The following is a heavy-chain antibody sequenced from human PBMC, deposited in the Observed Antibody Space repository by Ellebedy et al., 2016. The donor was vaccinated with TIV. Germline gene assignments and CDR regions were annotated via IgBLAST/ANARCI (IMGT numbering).Heavy chain of an antibody. CDR2: ISYDGTNK. CDR1: GFSFTSYA. Sequence: GESLKISCVAPGFSFTSYAMHWVRQAPGKGLEWVAIISYDGTNKYHADSVKGRFTISRDTSKNTVDLQMDSLRGKDTAVYYCAGDMTYGDYLPGYYYYGVDVWGQGTTVTVSS. V-gene: IGHV3-30-3*01. CDR3: AGDMTYGDYLPGYYYYGVDV. J-gene: IGHJ6*02. D-gene: IGHD4-17*01.